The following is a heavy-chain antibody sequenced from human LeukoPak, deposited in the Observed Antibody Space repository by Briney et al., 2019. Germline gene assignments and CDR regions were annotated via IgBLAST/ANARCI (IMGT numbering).Heavy chain of an antibody. Sequence: SETLSLTCTVSGGSISSSSYYWGWIRQPPGKGLEWIGSIYHSGSTYYNPSLKSRVTISVDTSKNQFSLKLSSVTAADTAVYYCAAYDTAMVTGFDYWGQGTLVTVSS. J-gene: IGHJ4*02. CDR2: IYHSGST. CDR3: AAYDTAMVTGFDY. D-gene: IGHD5-18*01. V-gene: IGHV4-39*07. CDR1: GGSISSSSYY.